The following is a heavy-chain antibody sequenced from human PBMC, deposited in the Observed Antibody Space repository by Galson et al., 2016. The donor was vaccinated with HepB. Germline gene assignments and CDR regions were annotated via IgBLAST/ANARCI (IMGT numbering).Heavy chain of an antibody. CDR3: ARDAVAVAGTLHFYFYGMCV. V-gene: IGHV1-69*04. D-gene: IGHD6-19*01. Sequence: SVKVSCKASGGTFSSYAFSWVRQAPGQGLEWMGRIVPILGMSNYAQKFQGRVTITADKSTSPVNMELSSLRSEDTTVYYCARDAVAVAGTLHFYFYGMCVWGQGTTVTVSS. J-gene: IGHJ6*02. CDR1: GGTFSSYA. CDR2: IVPILGMS.